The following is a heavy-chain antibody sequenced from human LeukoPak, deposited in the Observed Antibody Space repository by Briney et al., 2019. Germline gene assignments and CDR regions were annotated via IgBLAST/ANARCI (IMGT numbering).Heavy chain of an antibody. D-gene: IGHD1-14*01. Sequence: PGGSLRLSCTASGFTFTNAWITWVRQAPGKGLEWVGRIKSKTRGGTIDYATPVKGRFTISRDDSKNTLYLQMNSLTSEDTAVYYCTSSITPGIDYWGQGTLVTVSS. CDR1: GFTFTNAW. CDR3: TSSITPGIDY. CDR2: IKSKTRGGTI. V-gene: IGHV3-15*01. J-gene: IGHJ4*02.